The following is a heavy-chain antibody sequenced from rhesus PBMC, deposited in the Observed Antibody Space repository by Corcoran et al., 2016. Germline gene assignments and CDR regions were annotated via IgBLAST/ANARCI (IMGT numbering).Heavy chain of an antibody. CDR2: IYGSGGGT. CDR1: GGSISDDYY. CDR3: ARDGYGYYFDY. D-gene: IGHD3-9*01. J-gene: IGHJ4*01. V-gene: IGHV4-106*01. Sequence: QVQLQESGPGLVKPSETLSLTCAVSGGSISDDYYWSWIRQPPGKGLEWIGYIYGSGGGTNYNPSLKNRGTISIDTSKNQFSLKLSAVTAADTAVYYCARDGYGYYFDYWGQGVLVTVSS.